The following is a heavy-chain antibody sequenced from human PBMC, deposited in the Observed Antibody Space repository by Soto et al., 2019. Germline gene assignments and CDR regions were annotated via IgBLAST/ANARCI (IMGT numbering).Heavy chain of an antibody. CDR2: IYYSGST. V-gene: IGHV4-31*03. CDR3: ARVTDVRANWFDP. CDR1: GGSISSGGYY. Sequence: PSETLSLTCTVSGGSISSGGYYWSWIRQHPGKGLEWIGYIYYSGSTYYNPSLKSRVTISVDTSKNQFSLKLSSVTAADTAVYYCARVTDVRANWFDPWGQGTLVTSPQ. J-gene: IGHJ5*02.